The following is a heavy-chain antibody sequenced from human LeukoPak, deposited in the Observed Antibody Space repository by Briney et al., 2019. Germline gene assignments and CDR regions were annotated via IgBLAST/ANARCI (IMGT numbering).Heavy chain of an antibody. CDR2: IYYSGST. V-gene: IGHV4-39*01. CDR1: GGSISSSSYY. CDR3: ARHPLVTMIVGGFDY. Sequence: SETLSLTCTVSGGSISSSSYYWGWIRLPPGKGLEWIVSIYYSGSTYYNPSLKSRVTISVDTSKNQFSLKLSSVTAADTAVYYCARHPLVTMIVGGFDYWGQGTLVTVSS. J-gene: IGHJ4*02. D-gene: IGHD3-22*01.